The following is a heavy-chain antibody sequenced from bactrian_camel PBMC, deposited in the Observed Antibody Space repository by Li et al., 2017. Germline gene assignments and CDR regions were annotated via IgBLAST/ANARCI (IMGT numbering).Heavy chain of an antibody. CDR2: IFSGFGST. Sequence: DVQLVESGGGTVQAGGSLTLSCAASGDTVSRNCMSWFRQAPGKEREGVAAIFSGFGSTYYADSVKGRFTISQDSARNTVYLQMNNLQPEDTATYYCAEGRGSRGEHCYSLNYWGQGTQVTVS. CDR3: AEGRGSRGEHCYSLNY. V-gene: IGHV3S40*01. CDR1: GDTVSRNC. D-gene: IGHD6*01. J-gene: IGHJ4*01.